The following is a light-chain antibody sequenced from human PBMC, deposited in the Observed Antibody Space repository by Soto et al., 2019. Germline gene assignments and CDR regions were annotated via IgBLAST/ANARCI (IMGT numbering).Light chain of an antibody. CDR3: SSYIAASTSHV. CDR2: EVN. Sequence: QSALTQPPSVSGSPGQSVTISCTGSTSDFASHNSVSWYQQAPGTAPKLLIFEVNIRPSGVPDRFSESKSGNTAFLTISGLQPEDEADYDCSSYIAASTSHVFGTGTKLTVL. V-gene: IGLV2-18*02. CDR1: TSDFASHNS. J-gene: IGLJ1*01.